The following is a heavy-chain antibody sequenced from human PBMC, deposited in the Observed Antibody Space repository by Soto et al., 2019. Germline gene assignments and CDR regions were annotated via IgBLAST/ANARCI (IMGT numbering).Heavy chain of an antibody. CDR2: IIPIFGTA. J-gene: IGHJ4*02. D-gene: IGHD5-18*01. V-gene: IGHV1-69*01. Sequence: QVQLVQSGAEVKKPGSSVKVSCKASGGTFSSYAISWVRQAPGQGLEWMGGIIPIFGTANYAQKFQGRVTISADESTSTAYMELSSLRSEDTPVYYWARVARWKQRGDFDYWGQGPLVTVSS. CDR1: GGTFSSYA. CDR3: ARVARWKQRGDFDY.